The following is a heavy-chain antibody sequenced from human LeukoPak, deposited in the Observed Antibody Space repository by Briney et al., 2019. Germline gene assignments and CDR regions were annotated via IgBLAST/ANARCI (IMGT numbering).Heavy chain of an antibody. D-gene: IGHD5-18*01. V-gene: IGHV3-74*01. CDR3: ARVPPGDSYGNY. J-gene: IGHJ4*02. CDR2: IDGDGSTT. CDR1: GFTFSSYW. Sequence: PGGSLRLSCAASGFTFSSYWMHWVRQAPGKGLVWVSRIDGDGSTTKYADSVKGRFTISRDNAKNTLYLQMNGLRVEDTAVYYCARVPPGDSYGNYWGQGTLVTVSS.